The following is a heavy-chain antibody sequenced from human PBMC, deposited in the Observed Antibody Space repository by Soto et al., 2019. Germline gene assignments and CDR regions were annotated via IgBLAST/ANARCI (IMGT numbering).Heavy chain of an antibody. V-gene: IGHV3-7*01. Sequence: GGSLRLSCAASGFTFSRYGMNWVRQAPGKGLEWVANIKQDGTEKNYVDSVKGRFTISRDNARKSLYLQMDSLRAEDTAVYFCARGDTPMITGMDSFDIWGQGTMVTVSS. J-gene: IGHJ3*02. CDR2: IKQDGTEK. CDR3: ARGDTPMITGMDSFDI. D-gene: IGHD5-18*01. CDR1: GFTFSRYG.